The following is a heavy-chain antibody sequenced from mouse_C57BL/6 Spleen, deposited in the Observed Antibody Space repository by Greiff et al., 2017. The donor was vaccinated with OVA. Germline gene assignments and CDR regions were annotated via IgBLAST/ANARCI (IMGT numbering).Heavy chain of an antibody. D-gene: IGHD6-1*01. CDR2: IYPGSGST. J-gene: IGHJ4*01. CDR1: GYTFTSYW. V-gene: IGHV1-55*01. CDR3: ARPLPYYAMDY. Sequence: QVQLQQPGAELVKPGASVKMSCKASGYTFTSYWITWVKQRPGQGLEWIGDIYPGSGSTNYNEKFKSKATLTADKSSSTAYMQLSSLTSEDSAVYYCARPLPYYAMDYWGQGTSVTVSS.